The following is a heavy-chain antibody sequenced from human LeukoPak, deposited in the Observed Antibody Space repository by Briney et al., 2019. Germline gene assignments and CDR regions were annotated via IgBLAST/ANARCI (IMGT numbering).Heavy chain of an antibody. CDR1: GGSFSGYY. CDR3: ACRDGYNNLTFDY. J-gene: IGHJ4*02. Sequence: SETLSLTCAVYGGSFSGYYWSWIRQPPGNGLEWIGEINHSGSTNYNPSLKSRVTISVDTSKNQFSLKLSSVTAADTAVYYCACRDGYNNLTFDYWGQGTLVTVSS. V-gene: IGHV4-34*01. D-gene: IGHD4-4*01. CDR2: INHSGST.